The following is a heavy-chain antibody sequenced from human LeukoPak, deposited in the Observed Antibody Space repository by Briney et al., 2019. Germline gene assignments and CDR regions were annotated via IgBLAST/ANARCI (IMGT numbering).Heavy chain of an antibody. CDR2: FDPEDGET. D-gene: IGHD3-9*01. CDR1: GYTFTSYY. V-gene: IGHV1-24*01. J-gene: IGHJ4*02. CDR3: ATSLGVRYFDGISGY. Sequence: ASVKVSCKASGYTFTSYYMHWVRQAPGKGLEWMGGFDPEDGETIYAQKFQGRVTMTEDTSTDTAYMELSSLRSEDTAVYYCATSLGVRYFDGISGYWGQGTLVTVSS.